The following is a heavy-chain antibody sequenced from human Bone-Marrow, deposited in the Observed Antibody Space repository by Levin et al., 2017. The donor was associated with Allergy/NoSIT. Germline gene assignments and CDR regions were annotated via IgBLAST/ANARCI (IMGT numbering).Heavy chain of an antibody. Sequence: GESLKISCVGSGFLFWRYEFNWVRQAPGKGLEWIAFITNRADSVEGRFTTNHADSVEGRFTISRDNAKDSLYLEMNSLTDDETGVYYCARDTGTAAADVWGLGTLVTVSS. D-gene: IGHD2-2*01. CDR3: ARDTGTAAADV. V-gene: IGHV3-48*03. CDR1: GFLFWRYE. CDR2: ITNRADSVEGRFTT. J-gene: IGHJ4*02.